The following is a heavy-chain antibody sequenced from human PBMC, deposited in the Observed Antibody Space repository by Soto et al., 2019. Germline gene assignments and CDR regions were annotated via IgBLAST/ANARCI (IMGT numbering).Heavy chain of an antibody. CDR1: GYTFTSYA. J-gene: IGHJ6*02. CDR2: INAGNGNT. CDR3: ARAGNWGSARYDYGMDV. Sequence: QVQLVQSGAEEKKPGASVKVSCKASGYTFTSYAMHWVRQAPGQRLEWMGWINAGNGNTKYSQKFQGRVTITRDTSASTAYMELSSLRSEDTAVYYCARAGNWGSARYDYGMDVWGQGTTVTVSS. V-gene: IGHV1-3*05. D-gene: IGHD7-27*01.